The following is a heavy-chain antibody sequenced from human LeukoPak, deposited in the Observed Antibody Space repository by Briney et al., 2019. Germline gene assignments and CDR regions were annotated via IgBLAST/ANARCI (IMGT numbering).Heavy chain of an antibody. CDR1: GGSISSYY. Sequence: SETLSLTCTVSGGSISSYYWSWIRQPPGKGLEWIGYIYYSGSTNYNPPLKSRVTISVDTSKNQFSLKLSSVTAADTAAYYCARDPGSSWYRFDYWGQGTLVTVSS. J-gene: IGHJ4*02. D-gene: IGHD6-13*01. CDR2: IYYSGST. V-gene: IGHV4-59*01. CDR3: ARDPGSSWYRFDY.